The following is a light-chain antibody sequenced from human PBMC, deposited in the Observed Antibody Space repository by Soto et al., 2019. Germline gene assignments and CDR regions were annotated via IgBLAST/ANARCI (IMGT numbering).Light chain of an antibody. V-gene: IGKV3-20*01. CDR1: QSVSSSY. Sequence: EIVLTQSPGTLSSSPGERATLSCRASQSVSSSYLAWYQQKPGQAPRLLIYGASNRATGIPDRFSGSGSGTDFTLTITRLEPEDFAVYYCQQYATSPRTFGQGTKVDIK. CDR2: GAS. J-gene: IGKJ1*01. CDR3: QQYATSPRT.